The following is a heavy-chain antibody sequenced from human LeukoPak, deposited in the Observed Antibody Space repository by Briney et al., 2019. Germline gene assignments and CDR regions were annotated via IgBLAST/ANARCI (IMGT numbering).Heavy chain of an antibody. V-gene: IGHV3-23*01. CDR2: FSGGGDS. D-gene: IGHD2-15*01. CDR3: GKEVERHFDLRY. Sequence: GGSLRLSCAASGLTSGIYAMSWVRQAPGKGLEWVSAFSGGGDSFYADSVRGRFSISADKSRNILNLQMNGLRVEDTAVYYCGKEVERHFDLRYWGQGTPVTVSS. CDR1: GLTSGIYA. J-gene: IGHJ4*02.